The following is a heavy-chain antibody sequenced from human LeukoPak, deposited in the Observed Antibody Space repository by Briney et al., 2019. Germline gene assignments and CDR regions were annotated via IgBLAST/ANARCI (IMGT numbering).Heavy chain of an antibody. V-gene: IGHV4-59*01. Sequence: MSSETLSLTCTVSGDSISTNYWNWIRQPPGKGLEWIGFIYDSGSTTYNPSLKSRVTISEDTSKNQFSLKLSSVTAADTAVYYCAREKVNTAMVTSPRRYYYYMDVWGKGTTVTVSS. CDR2: IYDSGST. CDR3: AREKVNTAMVTSPRRYYYYMDV. CDR1: GDSISTNY. J-gene: IGHJ6*03. D-gene: IGHD5-18*01.